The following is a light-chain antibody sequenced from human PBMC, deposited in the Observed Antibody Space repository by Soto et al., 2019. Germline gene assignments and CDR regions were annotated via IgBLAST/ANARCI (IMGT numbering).Light chain of an antibody. CDR3: SSYSRITSVV. CDR1: SSDVGGYNY. V-gene: IGLV2-14*01. Sequence: QSVLTQPASVSGSPGQSITISCTGTSSDVGGYNYVSWYQQHPGKAPKLLISEVSNRPSGISNRFSGSKSGNTASLTISGLQAEDEADYYCSSYSRITSVVFGGGTKLTVL. J-gene: IGLJ2*01. CDR2: EVS.